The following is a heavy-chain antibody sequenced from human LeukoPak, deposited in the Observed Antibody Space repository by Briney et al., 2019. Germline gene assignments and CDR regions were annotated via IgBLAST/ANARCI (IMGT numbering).Heavy chain of an antibody. Sequence: PGGSLRLSCAASGFTFSSYGMHWVRQAPGKGLEWVAFIRYDGSNKYYADSVKGRFTISRDNTKNSLYLQMNSLRAEDTAVYYCVREVVSAVAGDYYMDVWGKGTTVTVSS. CDR3: VREVVSAVAGDYYMDV. D-gene: IGHD6-19*01. V-gene: IGHV3-30*02. J-gene: IGHJ6*03. CDR1: GFTFSSYG. CDR2: IRYDGSNK.